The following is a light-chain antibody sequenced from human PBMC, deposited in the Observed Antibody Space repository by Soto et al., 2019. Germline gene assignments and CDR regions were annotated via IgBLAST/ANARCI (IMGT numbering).Light chain of an antibody. CDR3: QQRGT. Sequence: DIQMTQSPSSLSASVGDRVTITCPASQSISSYLNWYQQKPGKAPKLLIYAASSLQSGVPSRFSGSGSGTDFTLTISSLQPEDFATYYCQQRGTFGQGTKVEIK. V-gene: IGKV1-39*01. CDR2: AAS. CDR1: QSISSY. J-gene: IGKJ1*01.